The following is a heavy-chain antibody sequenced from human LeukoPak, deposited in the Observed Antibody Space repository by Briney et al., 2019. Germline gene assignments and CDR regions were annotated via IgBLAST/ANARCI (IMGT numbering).Heavy chain of an antibody. J-gene: IGHJ6*03. CDR1: GGPFSRYY. V-gene: IGHV4-4*07. D-gene: IGHD3-3*01. CDR3: ASSPETRLRFLEWPTANSYCYMDV. Sequence: PSDTLSLPCSVWGGPFSRYYWSWIRQPAGKGLVWIGRIYTSGSTNYNPSFKSRGTMSVDTSKNQFSLKLSSVTAALTAVYHCASSPETRLRFLEWPTANSYCYMDVWGKGTTVTVPS. CDR2: IYTSGST.